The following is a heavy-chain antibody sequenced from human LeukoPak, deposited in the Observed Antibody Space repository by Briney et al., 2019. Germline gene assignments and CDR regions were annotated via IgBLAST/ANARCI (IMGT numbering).Heavy chain of an antibody. CDR2: IYYSGST. D-gene: IGHD2-2*01. CDR1: GGSISSGGYY. V-gene: IGHV4-31*03. CDR3: ARDTIVVVPAASPYYYYYCMDV. J-gene: IGHJ6*03. Sequence: SQTLSLTCTVSGGSISSGGYYWSWIRQHPGKGLEWIGYIYYSGSTYYNPSLKSRVTISVDTSKNQFSLKLSSVTAADTAVYYCARDTIVVVPAASPYYYYYCMDVWGKGTTVTVSS.